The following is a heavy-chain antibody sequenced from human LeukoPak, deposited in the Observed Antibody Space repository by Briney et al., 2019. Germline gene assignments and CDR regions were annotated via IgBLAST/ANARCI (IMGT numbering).Heavy chain of an antibody. CDR2: ISAYNGNT. J-gene: IGHJ4*02. Sequence: ASVKVSCKASGYTFTGYYMHWVRQAPGQGLEWMGWISAYNGNTNYAQKLQGRVTMTTDTSTSTAYMELRSLRSDDTAVYYCASFSPKYSGYDVDYWGQGTLVTVSS. D-gene: IGHD5-12*01. CDR3: ASFSPKYSGYDVDY. V-gene: IGHV1-18*04. CDR1: GYTFTGYY.